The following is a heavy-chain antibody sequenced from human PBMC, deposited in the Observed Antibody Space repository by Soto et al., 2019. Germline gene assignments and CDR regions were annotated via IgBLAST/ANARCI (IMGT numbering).Heavy chain of an antibody. CDR2: ISYDGSNK. J-gene: IGHJ6*02. CDR3: AKDQSPYSSSDEHYYYGMDV. D-gene: IGHD6-13*01. Sequence: LRLSCAASGFTFSSYGMHWVRQAPGKGLEWVAVISYDGSNKYYADSVKGRFTISRDNSKNTLYLQMNSLRAEDTAVYYCAKDQSPYSSSDEHYYYGMDVWGQGTTVTVSS. CDR1: GFTFSSYG. V-gene: IGHV3-30*18.